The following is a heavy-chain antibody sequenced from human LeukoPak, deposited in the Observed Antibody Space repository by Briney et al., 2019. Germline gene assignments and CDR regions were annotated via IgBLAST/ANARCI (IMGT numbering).Heavy chain of an antibody. D-gene: IGHD2-2*01. CDR2: ISYDGSNK. J-gene: IGHJ6*02. CDR3: AKDSVGVPAAIEKYYYYGMDV. CDR1: GFTFSSYG. V-gene: IGHV3-30*18. Sequence: HPGRSLRLSCAASGFTFSSYGMHWVRQAPGKGLEWVAVISYDGSNKYYADSVKGRFTISRDNSKNTLYLQMNSLRAEDTAVYYCAKDSVGVPAAIEKYYYYGMDVWGQGTTVTVSS.